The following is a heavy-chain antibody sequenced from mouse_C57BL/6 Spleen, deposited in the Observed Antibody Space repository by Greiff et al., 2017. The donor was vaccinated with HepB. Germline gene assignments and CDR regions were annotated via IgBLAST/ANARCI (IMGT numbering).Heavy chain of an antibody. D-gene: IGHD1-1*01. J-gene: IGHJ3*01. CDR2: IHPNSGST. Sequence: QVQLQQPGAELVKPGASVKLSCKASGSTFTSYWMHWVKQRPGHGLEWIGMIHPNSGSTNYNEKFKSKATLTVDNAYSTAYMQLSSLTAEDSAVYYCASFRYGSSSFAYWGQGTLVTVSA. V-gene: IGHV1-64*01. CDR3: ASFRYGSSSFAY. CDR1: GSTFTSYW.